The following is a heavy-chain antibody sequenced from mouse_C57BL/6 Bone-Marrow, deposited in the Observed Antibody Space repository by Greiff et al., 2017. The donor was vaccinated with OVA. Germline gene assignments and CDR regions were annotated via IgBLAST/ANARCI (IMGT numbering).Heavy chain of an antibody. V-gene: IGHV3-6*01. D-gene: IGHD2-10*02. CDR2: ISYDGSN. Sequence: EVKLVESGPGLVKPSQSLSLTCSVTGYSITSGYYWNWIRQFPGNKLEWMGYISYDGSNNYNPSLKNRISITRDTSKNQFFLKLNSVTTEDTATYYCAHLVYGNFYFDYWGQGTTLTVSS. CDR3: AHLVYGNFYFDY. J-gene: IGHJ2*01. CDR1: GYSITSGYY.